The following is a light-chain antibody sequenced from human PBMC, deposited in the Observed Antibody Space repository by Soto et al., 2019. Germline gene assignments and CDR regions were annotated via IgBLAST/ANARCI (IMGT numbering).Light chain of an antibody. Sequence: DIQMTQSPSSLSASVGDGFTVTCQASQDISNYLNWYQQKLGKAPKLLIYDASNLETGVPSRFSGSGSVTDFTFTISSLLPEDIATYYCQQYSHLITFGQGTRLEIK. CDR3: QQYSHLIT. CDR1: QDISNY. V-gene: IGKV1-33*01. J-gene: IGKJ5*01. CDR2: DAS.